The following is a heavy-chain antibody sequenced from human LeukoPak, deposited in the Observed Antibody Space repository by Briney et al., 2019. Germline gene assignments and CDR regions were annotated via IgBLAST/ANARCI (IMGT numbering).Heavy chain of an antibody. Sequence: ASVKVSCTASGYTFTSYYMHWVRQAPGQGLEWMGIINPSGGSTSYAQKFQGRVTMTRDTSTSTVYMELSSLRSEDTAVYYCARVGPYYYDSSGYSPLDYWGQGTLVTVSS. V-gene: IGHV1-46*01. CDR2: INPSGGST. CDR3: ARVGPYYYDSSGYSPLDY. J-gene: IGHJ4*02. D-gene: IGHD3-22*01. CDR1: GYTFTSYY.